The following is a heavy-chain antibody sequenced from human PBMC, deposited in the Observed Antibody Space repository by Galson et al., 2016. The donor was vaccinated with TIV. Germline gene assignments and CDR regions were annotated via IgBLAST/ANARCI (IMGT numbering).Heavy chain of an antibody. Sequence: CAISGDSVSGNTAAWNWVRQSPSRGLEWLGRTYYTSKWNTDYAVSVKGRIIIRPDTSINQVSLQLSSVIPDDTAVYYGSRGNWNYGMGGAMDVWGRGTTGTVSS. CDR2: TYYTSKWNT. CDR1: GDSVSGNTAA. J-gene: IGHJ6*02. CDR3: SRGNWNYGMGGAMDV. D-gene: IGHD1-7*01. V-gene: IGHV6-1*01.